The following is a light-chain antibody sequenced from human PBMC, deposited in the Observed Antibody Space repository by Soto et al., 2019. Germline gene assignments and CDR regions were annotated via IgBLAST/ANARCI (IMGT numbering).Light chain of an antibody. Sequence: DIQMTQSPSFVSASVGDRVTITCRASQGIRSWLAWYQHKPGRAPKLLIHAASSLESGVQSRFSGSGSGTDLTLTISSLQPEDFATYYCQQTTSFPLTFVGGTKVEIK. CDR3: QQTTSFPLT. V-gene: IGKV1-12*01. CDR2: AAS. J-gene: IGKJ4*01. CDR1: QGIRSW.